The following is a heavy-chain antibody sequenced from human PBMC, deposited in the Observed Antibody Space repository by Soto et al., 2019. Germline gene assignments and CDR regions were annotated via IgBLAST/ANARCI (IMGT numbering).Heavy chain of an antibody. V-gene: IGHV4-34*01. CDR3: ARTTSGYGNY. J-gene: IGHJ4*02. CDR2: INHSGST. Sequence: PSETLSLTCAVYGGSFSGYYWSWIRQPPGKGLEWIGEINHSGSTNYNPSLKSRVTISVDTSKNQFSLKLSSVTAADTAVYYCARTTSGYGNYWGQGTLVTVSS. D-gene: IGHD5-12*01. CDR1: GGSFSGYY.